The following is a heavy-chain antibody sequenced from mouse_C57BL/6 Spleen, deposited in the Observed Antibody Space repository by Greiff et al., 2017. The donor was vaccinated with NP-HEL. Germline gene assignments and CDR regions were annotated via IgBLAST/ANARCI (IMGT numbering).Heavy chain of an antibody. Sequence: EVNVVESGGGLVKPGGSLKLSCAASGFTFSDYGMHWVRQAPEKGLEWVAYISSGSSTIYYADTVKGRFTISRDNAKNTLFLQMTSLRSEDTAMYYCAIPFTTVVAYYAMDYWGQGTSVTVSS. CDR1: GFTFSDYG. D-gene: IGHD1-1*01. J-gene: IGHJ4*01. CDR2: ISSGSSTI. V-gene: IGHV5-17*01. CDR3: AIPFTTVVAYYAMDY.